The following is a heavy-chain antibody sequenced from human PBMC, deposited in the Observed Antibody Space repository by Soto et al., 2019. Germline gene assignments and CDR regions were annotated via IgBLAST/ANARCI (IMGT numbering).Heavy chain of an antibody. CDR2: ISWNSDTL. J-gene: IGHJ4*02. CDR3: ARGLYYYTTSGYPHY. V-gene: IGHV3-9*01. D-gene: IGHD3-22*01. CDR1: GFTFDDYA. Sequence: EVQLVESGGGLVQPGRSLRLSCAASGFTFDDYAMHWVRQAPGKGLEGVTGISWNSDTLGYADSGKGRFTSSRDNAKNSLYLQMSSLRPEDTAFYYCARGLYYYTTSGYPHYWGQGTLVTVSS.